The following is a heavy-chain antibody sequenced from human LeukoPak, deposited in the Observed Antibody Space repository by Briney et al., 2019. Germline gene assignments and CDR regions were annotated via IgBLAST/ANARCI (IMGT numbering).Heavy chain of an antibody. CDR2: IYKDGST. V-gene: IGHV3-53*01. J-gene: IGHJ5*02. CDR3: AKDGCRYQLLYCQNWFDP. CDR1: GFAVSNNY. Sequence: HPGGSLRLSCAASGFAVSNNYMTWVRQAPGKGLEWVSVIYKDGSTYYADSVKGRFTISRDNSKNTVYLQMNSLRAEDTAVYYCAKDGCRYQLLYCQNWFDPWGQGTLVTVSS. D-gene: IGHD2-2*02.